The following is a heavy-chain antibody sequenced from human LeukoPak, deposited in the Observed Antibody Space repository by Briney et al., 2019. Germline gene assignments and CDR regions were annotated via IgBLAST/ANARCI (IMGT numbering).Heavy chain of an antibody. CDR3: ARARFYYDRSGSRNDYWYFDL. Sequence: PGGSLRLSCAASVFLFSSNSMRWVRQAPSKGREWVVVVWYDDTNKYYAESVKGRFTISRDNSKGTLNLQMNSLRVEDTALYYCARARFYYDRSGSRNDYWYFDLWGRGTLVTISS. D-gene: IGHD3-22*01. V-gene: IGHV3-33*08. J-gene: IGHJ2*01. CDR1: VFLFSSNS. CDR2: VWYDDTNK.